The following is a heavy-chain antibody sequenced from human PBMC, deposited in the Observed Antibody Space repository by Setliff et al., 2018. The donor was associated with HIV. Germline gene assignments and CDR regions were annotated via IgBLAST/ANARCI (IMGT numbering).Heavy chain of an antibody. Sequence: ASVKVSCKASGYTFTTYYIHWVRQAPGQGLEWMGIINPSGGSTSYAQKFQGRVTMTRDTSTGTVYMELSSLRSEDTAVYYCARDFPEVYYDSSGYLDYWGQGTLVTVSS. CDR2: INPSGGST. CDR1: GYTFTTYY. J-gene: IGHJ4*02. D-gene: IGHD3-22*01. CDR3: ARDFPEVYYDSSGYLDY. V-gene: IGHV1-46*01.